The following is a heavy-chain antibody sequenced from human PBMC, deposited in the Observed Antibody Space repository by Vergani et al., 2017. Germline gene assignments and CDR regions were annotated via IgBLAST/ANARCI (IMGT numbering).Heavy chain of an antibody. CDR2: ISSSSSYI. J-gene: IGHJ6*04. CDR1: GFTFDDYA. Sequence: EVQLVESGGGLVQPGRSLRLSCAASGFTFDDYAMHWVRQAPGKGLEWVSSISSSSSYIYYADSVKGRFTISRDNAKNSLYLQMNSLRAEDTAVYYCAREPHLNYDFWSGYPDVWGKGTTVTVSS. CDR3: AREPHLNYDFWSGYPDV. V-gene: IGHV3-21*01. D-gene: IGHD3-3*01.